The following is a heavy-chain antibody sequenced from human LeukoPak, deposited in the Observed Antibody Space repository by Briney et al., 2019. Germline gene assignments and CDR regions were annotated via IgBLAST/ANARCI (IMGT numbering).Heavy chain of an antibody. CDR2: ISAGGGST. D-gene: IGHD2-15*01. J-gene: IGHJ4*02. CDR3: AKDHRPIGSGGSWVYDY. Sequence: GGSLRLSCAASGFTFSNYPISWVRQAPGKGLEWVSAISAGGGSTYFADSVKGRCTISRDSSRNTVYLQMNSLRAEDTAVYYCAKDHRPIGSGGSWVYDYWGQGTLVTVSS. V-gene: IGHV3-23*01. CDR1: GFTFSNYP.